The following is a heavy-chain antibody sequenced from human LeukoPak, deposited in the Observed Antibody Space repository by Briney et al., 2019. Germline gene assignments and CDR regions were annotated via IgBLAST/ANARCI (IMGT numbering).Heavy chain of an antibody. CDR1: GWTFSGYY. V-gene: IGHV4-34*01. CDR3: ARGRWYYGSGRYYTPFDY. D-gene: IGHD3-10*01. J-gene: IGHJ4*02. Sequence: SETLSLTCAAYGWTFSGYYCSWIRQPPGKGLEWMGEINHSGSTTYNPSLKSRVTISVDTSKNQISLKLSSVTAAIKAVYYCARGRWYYGSGRYYTPFDYWGQGTLVTVSS. CDR2: INHSGST.